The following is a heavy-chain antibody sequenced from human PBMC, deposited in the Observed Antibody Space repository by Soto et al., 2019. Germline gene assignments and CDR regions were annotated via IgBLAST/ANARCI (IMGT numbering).Heavy chain of an antibody. J-gene: IGHJ2*01. CDR1: GFNFDDYY. V-gene: IGHV3-11*06. D-gene: IGHD1-26*01. CDR3: ARLRVGVNWYFDL. Sequence: QMQLVESGGDLVKPGGSLRLSCAASGFNFDDYYMSWVRQAPGKGLEWVSFVSSSGGYTKYSDTVGGRFTVSRDNGKSSLHLQLNSLRVEDTAVYYCARLRVGVNWYFDLWGRGTLVTVSS. CDR2: VSSSGGYT.